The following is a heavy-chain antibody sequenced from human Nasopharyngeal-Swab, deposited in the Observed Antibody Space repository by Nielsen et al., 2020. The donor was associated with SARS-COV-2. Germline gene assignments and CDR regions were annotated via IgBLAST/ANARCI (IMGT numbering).Heavy chain of an antibody. CDR2: IYSGGST. Sequence: GESLKISCAASGFTVSSNYMSWVRQAPGEGLEWVSVIYSGGSTYYADSVKGRFTISRDNSKNTLYLQMNSLRAEDTAVYYCARREVGCSSTSCYDYWGQGTLVTVSS. J-gene: IGHJ4*02. D-gene: IGHD2-2*01. V-gene: IGHV3-53*01. CDR3: ARREVGCSSTSCYDY. CDR1: GFTVSSNY.